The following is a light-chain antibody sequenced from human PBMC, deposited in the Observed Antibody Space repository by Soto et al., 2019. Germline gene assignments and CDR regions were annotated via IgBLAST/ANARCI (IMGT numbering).Light chain of an antibody. CDR3: QSYDRSLSGVI. J-gene: IGLJ2*01. Sequence: QSVLTQPPSVSGTLGQRVTISCTGSSSNIGAGYDVQWYQQLPRTAPKLLIHSNTNRPSGVPDRFSASKSGTSASLAITGLQAEDEADYHCQSYDRSLSGVIFGGGTKLTVL. CDR1: SSNIGAGYD. V-gene: IGLV1-40*01. CDR2: SNT.